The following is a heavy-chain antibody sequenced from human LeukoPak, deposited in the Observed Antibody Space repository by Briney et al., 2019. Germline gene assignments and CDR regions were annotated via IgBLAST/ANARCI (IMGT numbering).Heavy chain of an antibody. CDR1: GGSISSGSYY. Sequence: SETLSLTCTVSGGSISSGSYYWSWIRQPAGKGLEWIGRIYTSGSTNYNPSLKSRVTISVDTSKNQFSLKLSSVTAADTAVYYCARGFRDYYDSSGSRGAYYFDYWGQGTLVTVSS. D-gene: IGHD3-22*01. J-gene: IGHJ4*02. V-gene: IGHV4-61*02. CDR2: IYTSGST. CDR3: ARGFRDYYDSSGSRGAYYFDY.